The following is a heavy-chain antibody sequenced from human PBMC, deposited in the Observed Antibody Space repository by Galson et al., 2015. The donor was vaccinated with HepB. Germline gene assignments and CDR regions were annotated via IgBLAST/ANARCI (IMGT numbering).Heavy chain of an antibody. V-gene: IGHV3-43*01. CDR3: AKDMSGDYSSSSYFDY. CDR2: ISWDGGST. D-gene: IGHD6-6*01. J-gene: IGHJ4*01. CDR1: GFTFDDYT. Sequence: SLRLSCAASGFTFDDYTMHWVRQAPGKGLEWVSLISWDGGSTYYADSVKGRFTISRDNSKNSLYLQMNSLRTEDTALYYCAKDMSGDYSSSSYFDYWGQGTLVTVSS.